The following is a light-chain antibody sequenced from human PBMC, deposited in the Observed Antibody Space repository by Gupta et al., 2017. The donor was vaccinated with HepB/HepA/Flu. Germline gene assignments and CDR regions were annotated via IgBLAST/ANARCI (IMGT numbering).Light chain of an antibody. CDR3: QKYDSAPQT. CDR2: GAS. Sequence: DMKMTLSPSPLSASVGDRVTITCRASQDISNYLAWYQQKPGKVPQLLIYGASTLQSGVPSRFSGRGSGTDFTLTISSLQPEDVATYYCQKYDSAPQTFGQGTKVEIK. V-gene: IGKV1-27*01. J-gene: IGKJ1*01. CDR1: QDISNY.